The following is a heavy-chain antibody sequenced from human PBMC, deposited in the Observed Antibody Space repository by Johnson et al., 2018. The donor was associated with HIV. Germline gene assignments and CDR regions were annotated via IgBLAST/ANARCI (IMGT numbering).Heavy chain of an antibody. D-gene: IGHD6-6*01. CDR3: YTSSFEAAFDV. J-gene: IGHJ3*01. Sequence: QVQLVESGGGVVQPGRSLRLSCAASGFTFSSYGMHWVRQAPGKGLEWVAVIWYDGSNKYYADSVQGRFTISRDNSKNTLYLQMNSLRTEDTALYYCYTSSFEAAFDVWGQGTMVTVSS. CDR2: IWYDGSNK. V-gene: IGHV3-33*01. CDR1: GFTFSSYG.